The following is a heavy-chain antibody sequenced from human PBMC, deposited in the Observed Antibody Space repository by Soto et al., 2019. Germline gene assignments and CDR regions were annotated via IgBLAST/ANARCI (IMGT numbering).Heavy chain of an antibody. CDR2: IIPILGIA. CDR3: ASSTVTDYYYYYYMDV. D-gene: IGHD4-17*01. J-gene: IGHJ6*03. CDR1: GGTFSSYT. V-gene: IGHV1-69*02. Sequence: QVQLVQSGAEVKKPGSSVKVSCKASGGTFSSYTISWVRQAPGQGLEWMGRIIPILGIANYAQKFQGRVTITADKSTSTAYVELSSLRSEDTAVYYCASSTVTDYYYYYYMDVWGKGTTVTVSS.